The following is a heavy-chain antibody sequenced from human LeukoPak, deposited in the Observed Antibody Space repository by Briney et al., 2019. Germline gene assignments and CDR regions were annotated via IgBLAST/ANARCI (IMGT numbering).Heavy chain of an antibody. J-gene: IGHJ5*02. CDR3: ARRRDGYNSAWFDP. Sequence: SVKVSCKASGGTFSSYAISWVRQAPGQGLEWIGRIIPIFGIANYAQKFQGRVTITADKSTSTAYMELSSLRSEDTAGYYCARRRDGYNSAWFDPWGQEPWSPSPQ. V-gene: IGHV1-69*04. D-gene: IGHD5-24*01. CDR2: IIPIFGIA. CDR1: GGTFSSYA.